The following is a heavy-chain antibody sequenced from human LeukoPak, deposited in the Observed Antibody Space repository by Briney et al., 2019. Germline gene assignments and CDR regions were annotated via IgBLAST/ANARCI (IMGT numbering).Heavy chain of an antibody. D-gene: IGHD3-22*01. Sequence: SETLSLTCTVSGGSISSYYWSWVRQPAGKGGEGLGRIYTSGSTNFNLSLKSRFTMSVDTSKTQFSLKLSSVTAADTAVYYCARGRGEYYYDSSGYYVYYFDYWGQGTLVTVSS. CDR3: ARGRGEYYYDSSGYYVYYFDY. CDR1: GGSISSYY. CDR2: IYTSGST. J-gene: IGHJ4*02. V-gene: IGHV4-4*07.